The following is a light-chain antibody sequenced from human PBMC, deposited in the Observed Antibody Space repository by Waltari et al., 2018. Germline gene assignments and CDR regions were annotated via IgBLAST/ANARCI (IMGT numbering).Light chain of an antibody. CDR1: QSISTW. V-gene: IGKV1-12*01. Sequence: DIQLPPPHSSVSPSEGHSCPCSCRATQSISTWLAWFQQKPGKAPKLLIYAASILQSGVPSRFSGSGSGTDFTLTISSLQTEDFATYYCQQANSFPLSFGQGTRVEI. CDR2: AAS. CDR3: QQANSFPLS. J-gene: IGKJ5*01.